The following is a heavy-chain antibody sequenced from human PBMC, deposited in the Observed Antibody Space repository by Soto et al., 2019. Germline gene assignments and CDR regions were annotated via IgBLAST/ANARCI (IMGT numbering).Heavy chain of an antibody. CDR2: IIPIFGTT. CDR3: ARELPPAPGSFREDALDI. Sequence: QVQLVQSGAELKKPGSSVKVSCQASGGTFSNYAISWVRQAPGQELEWMGKIIPIFGTTNYAQNFRGRDTSTAYEYTTTAYMELSSLRSDDTALYYCARELPPAPGSFREDALDIWGQGTMITLSS. J-gene: IGHJ3*02. CDR1: GGTFSNYA. D-gene: IGHD6-13*01. V-gene: IGHV1-69*15.